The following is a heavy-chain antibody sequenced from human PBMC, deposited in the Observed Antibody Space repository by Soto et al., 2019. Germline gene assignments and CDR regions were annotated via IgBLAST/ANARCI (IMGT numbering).Heavy chain of an antibody. CDR3: ARAIKKYCSSTSCYMYYYYYGMDV. V-gene: IGHV3-33*01. CDR2: IWYDGSNK. D-gene: IGHD2-2*02. J-gene: IGHJ6*02. CDR1: VFTFSSYG. Sequence: GGSLRLSCAESVFTFSSYGMHWVRQAPGKGLEWVAVIWYDGSNKYYADSVKGRFTISRDNSKNTLYLQMNSLRAEDTAVYYCARAIKKYCSSTSCYMYYYYYGMDVWGQGTTVTVSS.